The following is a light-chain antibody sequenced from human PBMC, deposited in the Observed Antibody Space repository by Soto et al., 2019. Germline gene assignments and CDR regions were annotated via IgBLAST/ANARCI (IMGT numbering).Light chain of an antibody. CDR2: EVN. Sequence: QSALTQPPSASGSPGQSVTISCTGTSSDVGGYNYVSWYQQHPGKAPKLVIFEVNKRPSGVPDRLSGSKSANTASLTVSGLQTEDEDDYYCNSYAGSNSFVFGTGTKVTVL. CDR3: NSYAGSNSFV. J-gene: IGLJ1*01. CDR1: SSDVGGYNY. V-gene: IGLV2-8*01.